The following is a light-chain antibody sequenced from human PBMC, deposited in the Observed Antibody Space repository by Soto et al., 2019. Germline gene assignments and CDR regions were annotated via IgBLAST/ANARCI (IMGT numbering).Light chain of an antibody. CDR3: AAWDDSLNGHV. V-gene: IGLV1-44*01. Sequence: QSVLTQPPSASGTPGQRVTISCSGSSSNIGSNIVNWYQQVPGTAPKLLIYSNSQRPLGVPDRFSGSKSGTSASLASSGLQSEDEADYFCAAWDDSLNGHVVGTGTKLTVL. J-gene: IGLJ1*01. CDR2: SNS. CDR1: SSNIGSNI.